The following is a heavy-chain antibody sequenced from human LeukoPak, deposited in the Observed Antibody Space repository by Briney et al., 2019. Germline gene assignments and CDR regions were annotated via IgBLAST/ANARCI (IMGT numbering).Heavy chain of an antibody. V-gene: IGHV1-46*01. CDR1: GYTFTSYC. Sequence: ASVKVSCKASGYTFTSYCTHWVRQAPGQGLEWMGIINPSGGSTSYAQKFQGRVTMTRDMSTSTVYMELSSLRSEDTAVYYCAREYIGTGVPFDYWGQGTLVTVSS. J-gene: IGHJ4*02. CDR2: INPSGGST. CDR3: AREYIGTGVPFDY. D-gene: IGHD3-10*01.